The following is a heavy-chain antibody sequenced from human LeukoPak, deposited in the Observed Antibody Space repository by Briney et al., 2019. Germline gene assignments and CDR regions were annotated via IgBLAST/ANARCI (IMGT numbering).Heavy chain of an antibody. CDR3: ARDPMAKGY. V-gene: IGHV4-59*02. D-gene: IGHD5-24*01. J-gene: IGHJ4*02. CDR1: GGSVSDYY. Sequence: PSETLSLTCTISGGSVSDYYWSWIRQSPGKGLEWIGYIYHTGSTSYSPSLKSRVTISADTSQNQFSLKLSSVTAADTAVYYCARDPMAKGYWGQGTLVTVSS. CDR2: IYHTGST.